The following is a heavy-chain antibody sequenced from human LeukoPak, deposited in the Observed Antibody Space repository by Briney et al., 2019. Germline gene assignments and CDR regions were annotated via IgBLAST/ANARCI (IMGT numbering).Heavy chain of an antibody. Sequence: PGGSLRLSCAASGFTFSSYAIHWVRQAPGKGLEWVAVISYDGSNKYYADSVKGRFTISRDNSKNTLYLQMNSLRAEDTAVYYCARDLAWGAVAGTVYWGQGTLVTVSS. J-gene: IGHJ4*02. CDR3: ARDLAWGAVAGTVY. V-gene: IGHV3-30*04. CDR2: ISYDGSNK. CDR1: GFTFSSYA. D-gene: IGHD6-19*01.